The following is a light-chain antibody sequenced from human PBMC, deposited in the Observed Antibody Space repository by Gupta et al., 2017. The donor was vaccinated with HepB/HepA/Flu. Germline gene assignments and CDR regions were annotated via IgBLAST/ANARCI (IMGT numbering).Light chain of an antibody. J-gene: IGLJ2*01. Sequence: SYVLTQPPSVSGAPGKPARITCGENNIGSQGVHWYQHKPGQATALVLYYDSVRPSGIHKPYSVSNSRTTATLSISRVEAEDEADYYYQVCYNTSDRVLFGGGTKLTVL. CDR3: QVCYNTSDRVL. CDR1: NIGSQG. V-gene: IGLV3-21*04. CDR2: YDS.